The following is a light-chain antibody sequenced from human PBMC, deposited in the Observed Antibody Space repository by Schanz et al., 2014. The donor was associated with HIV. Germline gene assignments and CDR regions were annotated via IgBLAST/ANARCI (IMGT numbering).Light chain of an antibody. CDR3: QQYGSSLLWT. CDR1: QSISSNY. Sequence: EIVLTQSPGTLSLSPGERATLSCRASQSISSNYLAWYQQKPGQAPRLLIYGPSSRATGIPDRFSGSGSGTDFTLTISRLEPEDFAVYYCQQYGSSLLWTFGQGTKVEIK. V-gene: IGKV3-20*01. J-gene: IGKJ1*01. CDR2: GPS.